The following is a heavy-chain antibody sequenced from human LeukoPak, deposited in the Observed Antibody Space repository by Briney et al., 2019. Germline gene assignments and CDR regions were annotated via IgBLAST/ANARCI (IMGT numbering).Heavy chain of an antibody. D-gene: IGHD2-15*01. CDR2: IYYSGST. Sequence: SETLSLTCTVSGGSISSSSYYWGWIRQPPGKGLEWIGSIYYSGSTYYNPSLKSRVTISVDTSKNQFSLKLSSVTAADTAVYYCARCPPGEQDPGGSCYYEDYWGQGILVTVSS. CDR1: GGSISSSSYY. J-gene: IGHJ4*02. V-gene: IGHV4-39*01. CDR3: ARCPPGEQDPGGSCYYEDY.